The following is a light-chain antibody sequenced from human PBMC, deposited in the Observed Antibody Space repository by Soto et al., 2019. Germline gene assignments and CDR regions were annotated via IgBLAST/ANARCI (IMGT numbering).Light chain of an antibody. V-gene: IGKV3-15*01. CDR3: LQYHNLWA. CDR2: DAS. J-gene: IGKJ1*01. Sequence: EIMMTQYPATLSVSPGARATLSCRASQSVSSNLAWYQQKPGQAPRLLISDASTRATGIPARFSGSGSGTEFTLTISSLQPEDFTVYSCLQYHNLWAFGQ. CDR1: QSVSSN.